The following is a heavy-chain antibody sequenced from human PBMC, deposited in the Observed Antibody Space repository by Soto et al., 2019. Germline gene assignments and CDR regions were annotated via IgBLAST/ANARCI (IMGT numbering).Heavy chain of an antibody. J-gene: IGHJ4*02. Sequence: RGSLRLSCAASGFTFSSYWMSWVRQAPGKGLEWVANIKQDGSEKYYVDSVKGRFTISRDNAKNSLYLQMNSLRAEDTAVYYCAREFRSIAAQYYFDYWGQGTLVTVSS. D-gene: IGHD6-6*01. V-gene: IGHV3-7*01. CDR1: GFTFSSYW. CDR2: IKQDGSEK. CDR3: AREFRSIAAQYYFDY.